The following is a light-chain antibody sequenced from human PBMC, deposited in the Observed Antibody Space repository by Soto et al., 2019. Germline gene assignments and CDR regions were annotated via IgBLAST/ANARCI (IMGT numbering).Light chain of an antibody. CDR2: GAS. J-gene: IGKJ5*01. CDR1: QSVSSN. Sequence: EIVMTQSPATLSVSPGERATLSCRASQSVSSNLAWYQQKPGQAPRLLIYGASTRATGIPARFSGSGSGTDFTLTISSIEPEDFAVYYCQQYGSSPSITFGQGTRLEIK. V-gene: IGKV3-15*01. CDR3: QQYGSSPSIT.